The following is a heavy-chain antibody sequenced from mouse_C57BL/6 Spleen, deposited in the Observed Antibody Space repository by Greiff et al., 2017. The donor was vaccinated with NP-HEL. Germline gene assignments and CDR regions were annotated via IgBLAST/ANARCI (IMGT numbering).Heavy chain of an antibody. CDR2: IYPGSGST. CDR3: ARGGDYGGFAY. CDR1: GYTFISYW. Sequence: QVQLQQSGAELVKPGASVKMSCKASGYTFISYWITWVKQRPGQGLEWIGDIYPGSGSTKYNEKMKSKATLTMDQSSSTAYMRLSSLTSEDSAVYYCARGGDYGGFAYWGQGTLVTVSA. D-gene: IGHD1-1*01. V-gene: IGHV1-55*01. J-gene: IGHJ3*01.